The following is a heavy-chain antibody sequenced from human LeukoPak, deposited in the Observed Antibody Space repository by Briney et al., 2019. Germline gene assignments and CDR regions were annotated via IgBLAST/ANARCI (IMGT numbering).Heavy chain of an antibody. D-gene: IGHD3-10*01. CDR1: GYSFTSYW. V-gene: IGHV5-51*01. CDR2: IYPGDSDT. CDR3: ASSSWFGTYYLDY. Sequence: GEALKISCQGSGYSFTSYWIGWVRQMPGKGLGWMGIIYPGDSDTRYSPSFQGQVTISADKSISTAYLQWSSLKASDTAMYYCASSSWFGTYYLDYCGQGTLVTVSS. J-gene: IGHJ4*02.